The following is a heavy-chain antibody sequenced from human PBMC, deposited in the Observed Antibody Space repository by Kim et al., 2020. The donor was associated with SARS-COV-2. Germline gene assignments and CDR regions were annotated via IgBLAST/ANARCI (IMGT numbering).Heavy chain of an antibody. D-gene: IGHD3-22*01. J-gene: IGHJ4*02. Sequence: SNPSLKSRVTISVDTSKNQFSLKLSSVTAADTAVYYCARRDSSGYYPFDYWGQGTLVTVSS. V-gene: IGHV4-39*01. CDR3: ARRDSSGYYPFDY.